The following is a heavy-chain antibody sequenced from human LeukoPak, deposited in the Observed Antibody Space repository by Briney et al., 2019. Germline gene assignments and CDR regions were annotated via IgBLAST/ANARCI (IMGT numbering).Heavy chain of an antibody. Sequence: APVKVSCKASGYTFTGYYMHWVRQAPGQGLEWMGWINPNSGGTNYAQKFQDRVTMTRDASISTAYMELRSLRSDDTAVYYCARDAGVVTALNWFDPWGQGTLVTVSS. V-gene: IGHV1-2*02. CDR1: GYTFTGYY. D-gene: IGHD2-21*02. CDR2: INPNSGGT. J-gene: IGHJ5*02. CDR3: ARDAGVVTALNWFDP.